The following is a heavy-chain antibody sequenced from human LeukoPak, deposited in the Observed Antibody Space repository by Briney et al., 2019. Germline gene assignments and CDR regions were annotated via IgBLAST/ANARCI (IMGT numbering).Heavy chain of an antibody. D-gene: IGHD3-9*01. CDR2: IYTSGST. CDR1: GGSISSYY. Sequence: PSETLSLTCTVSGGSISSYYWSWIRQPAGKGLEWIGRIYTSGSTNYNPSLKSRVTISVDTSRNQFSLKLSSVTAADTAVYYCARGLIYNYDILTGYYIYWFDPWGQGTLVTVSS. CDR3: ARGLIYNYDILTGYYIYWFDP. V-gene: IGHV4-4*07. J-gene: IGHJ5*02.